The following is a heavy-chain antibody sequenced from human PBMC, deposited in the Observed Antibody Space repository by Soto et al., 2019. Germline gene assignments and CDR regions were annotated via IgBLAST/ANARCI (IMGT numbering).Heavy chain of an antibody. D-gene: IGHD6-19*01. V-gene: IGHV3-30*18. Sequence: GGSLRLFCAASGFTFSSYGMHWVRQAPGKGLEWVAVISYDGSNKYYADSVKGRFTISRDNSKNTLYLQMNSLRAEDTAVYYCAKDQQWLAPEGCDYWGQGTLVTVSS. CDR2: ISYDGSNK. J-gene: IGHJ4*02. CDR3: AKDQQWLAPEGCDY. CDR1: GFTFSSYG.